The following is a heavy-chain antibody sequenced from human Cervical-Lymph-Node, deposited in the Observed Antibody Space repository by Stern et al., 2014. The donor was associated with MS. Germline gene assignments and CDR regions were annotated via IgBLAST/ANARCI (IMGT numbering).Heavy chain of an antibody. V-gene: IGHV4-59*01. J-gene: IGHJ4*02. Sequence: QLQLQESGPGLVKPSETLSLTCTVSGGSISSYYWSWIRQPPGKGLEWIGYIYYSGSTNYNPSLKSRVTISVDTSKNQFSLKLSSVTAADTAVYYCARCAADGPDYWGQGTLVTVSS. D-gene: IGHD6-25*01. CDR2: IYYSGST. CDR3: ARCAADGPDY. CDR1: GGSISSYY.